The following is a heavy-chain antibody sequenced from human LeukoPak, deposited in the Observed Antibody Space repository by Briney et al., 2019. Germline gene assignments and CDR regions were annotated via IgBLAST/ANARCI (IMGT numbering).Heavy chain of an antibody. J-gene: IGHJ5*02. D-gene: IGHD1-14*01. CDR1: GGSISSYY. Sequence: PSETLSLTCTVSGGSISSYYWSWIRQPPGKGLEWIGHIYYSGSTNYNPSLKSRVTISVDTSKNQFSLKLSSVTAADTAVYYCARYGRVNWFDPWGQGTLVTVSS. V-gene: IGHV4-59*08. CDR3: ARYGRVNWFDP. CDR2: IYYSGST.